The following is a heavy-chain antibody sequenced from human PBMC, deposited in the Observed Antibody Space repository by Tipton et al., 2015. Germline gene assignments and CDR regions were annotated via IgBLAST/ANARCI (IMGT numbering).Heavy chain of an antibody. J-gene: IGHJ4*02. Sequence: SLRLSCTASGFTFSSYGMHWVRQAPGKGLEWVAVISYDGSNKFYADSVKGRFTISRDISENTLYLQMNSLRAEDTAMYYCAKSAYTLVLDYFFDYWGQGTLVTVSS. V-gene: IGHV3-30*18. D-gene: IGHD3/OR15-3a*01. CDR2: ISYDGSNK. CDR1: GFTFSSYG. CDR3: AKSAYTLVLDYFFDY.